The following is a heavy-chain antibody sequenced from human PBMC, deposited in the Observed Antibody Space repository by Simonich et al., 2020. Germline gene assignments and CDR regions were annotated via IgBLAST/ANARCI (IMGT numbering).Heavy chain of an antibody. Sequence: QVQLVQSGAEVKKPGASVKVSCKASGYTFTGYYMHWVRQAPGQGLEWMGSNNPNRCSTNKAQKCQGRVTMTRDTSISTAYMELSRLRSDDTAVYYGARDSYSSWYFDLWGRGTLVTVSS. D-gene: IGHD6-13*01. CDR3: ARDSYSSWYFDL. CDR2: NNPNRCST. CDR1: GYTFTGYY. V-gene: IGHV1-2*02. J-gene: IGHJ2*01.